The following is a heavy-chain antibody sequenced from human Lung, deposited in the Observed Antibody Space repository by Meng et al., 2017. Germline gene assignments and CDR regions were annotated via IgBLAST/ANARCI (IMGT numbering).Heavy chain of an antibody. Sequence: EQQLVECGGGVVPPGASRGLSCGASGFTFSTRWMHWVRQAPGKGLGWVSRITGNGSSTTYADSVQGRFTMSRDNAKNTLSLQMNSLRAEDTAVYYCARGGVTTDDWGQGTLVTVSS. J-gene: IGHJ4*02. V-gene: IGHV3-74*03. CDR3: ARGGVTTDD. CDR1: GFTFSTRW. CDR2: ITGNGSST. D-gene: IGHD4-17*01.